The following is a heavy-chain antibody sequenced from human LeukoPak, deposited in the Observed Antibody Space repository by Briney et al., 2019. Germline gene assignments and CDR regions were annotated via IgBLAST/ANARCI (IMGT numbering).Heavy chain of an antibody. V-gene: IGHV1-69*05. CDR2: IVPIFGTA. Sequence: SVKVSCKDSGGTFSSYAISWVRQATGQGLEWMGGIVPIFGTANYAQKFQGRVTITTDESTSTVYMELSSLRSEDTAVYYCARVGIAAADRPFDYWGQGTLVTVSS. CDR1: GGTFSSYA. J-gene: IGHJ4*02. CDR3: ARVGIAAADRPFDY. D-gene: IGHD6-13*01.